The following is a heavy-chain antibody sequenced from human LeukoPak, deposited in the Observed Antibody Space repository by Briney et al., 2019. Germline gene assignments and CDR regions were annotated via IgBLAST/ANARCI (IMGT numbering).Heavy chain of an antibody. V-gene: IGHV3-53*01. CDR1: GFTVSSNY. CDR2: IYSGGST. CDR3: AKWIPSHIVASGYYYGMDV. D-gene: IGHD2-21*01. J-gene: IGHJ6*04. Sequence: GGSLRLSCAASGFTVSSNYMSWVRQAPGKGLEWVSVIYSGGSTYYADSVKGRFTISRDNSKNTLYLQMNSLRAEDTAVYYCAKWIPSHIVASGYYYGMDVWGKGTTVTVSS.